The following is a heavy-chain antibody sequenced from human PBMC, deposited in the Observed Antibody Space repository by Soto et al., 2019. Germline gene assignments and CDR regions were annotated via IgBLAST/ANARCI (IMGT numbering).Heavy chain of an antibody. J-gene: IGHJ4*02. V-gene: IGHV3-30*18. Sequence: QVQLVESGEGVVQPGRSLRLSCAASGLTFSRAGMHWVRQAPGKGLEWVAVISDDGSNEYYADSVKGRFTIYRDNSKNTLYLQMNSLRVEDTAVSYCAKDKGKKYFDYWGQGILVTVSS. CDR3: AKDKGKKYFDY. CDR2: ISDDGSNE. CDR1: GLTFSRAG.